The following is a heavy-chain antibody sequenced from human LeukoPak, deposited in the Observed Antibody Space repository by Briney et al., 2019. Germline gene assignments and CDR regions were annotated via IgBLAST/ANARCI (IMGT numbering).Heavy chain of an antibody. Sequence: TPSETLSLTCTVSGGSISSYYWSWIRQPPGKGLEWIAYIYYSGSTNYNPSLKSRVTISIDTSKNQFSLKLSSVTAADTAVYYCARVVDSSGWYGYYYYMDVWGKGTTVTVSS. CDR2: IYYSGST. D-gene: IGHD6-19*01. CDR1: GGSISSYY. V-gene: IGHV4-59*01. J-gene: IGHJ6*03. CDR3: ARVVDSSGWYGYYYYMDV.